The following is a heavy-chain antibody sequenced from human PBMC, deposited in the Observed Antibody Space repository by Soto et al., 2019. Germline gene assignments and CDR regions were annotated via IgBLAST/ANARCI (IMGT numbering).Heavy chain of an antibody. J-gene: IGHJ4*02. CDR2: ITSSSSYI. CDR3: AREPGVSSGWYVDY. Sequence: GGSLRLSCAASGFTFSSHSMNWVRQAPGKGLEWVSSITSSSSYINYADSVKGRFTISSDNAKTSLYLQMNSLRAEDTAVYYCAREPGVSSGWYVDYWGQGTLVTVSS. CDR1: GFTFSSHS. D-gene: IGHD6-19*01. V-gene: IGHV3-21*01.